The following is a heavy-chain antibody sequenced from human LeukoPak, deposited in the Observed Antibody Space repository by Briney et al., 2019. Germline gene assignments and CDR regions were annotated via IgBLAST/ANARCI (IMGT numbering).Heavy chain of an antibody. V-gene: IGHV4-61*02. Sequence: PSETLSLTCTVSGGSISSGSYDWSWIRQPAGKGLEWIGRIYTSGSTNYNPSLKSRVTISVDTSKNQFSLKLSSVPDADTAVYYCARDGTTVDGHIVVVPAAIEDAFDIWGQGTMVTVSS. J-gene: IGHJ3*02. D-gene: IGHD2-2*01. CDR1: GGSISSGSYD. CDR2: IYTSGST. CDR3: ARDGTTVDGHIVVVPAAIEDAFDI.